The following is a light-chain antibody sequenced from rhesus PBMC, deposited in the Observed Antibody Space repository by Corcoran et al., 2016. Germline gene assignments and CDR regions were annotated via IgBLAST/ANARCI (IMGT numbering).Light chain of an antibody. CDR1: QSLSNF. CDR2: RAS. CDR3: QQGYNYPLT. Sequence: DIQMTQSPSSLSASVGDRVTITCQASQSLSNFVTWYQQKPGTTPKLLIYRASSLQSGIPSRFSGSGSGTDFTLTISSLQPEDFATYYCQQGYNYPLTFGGGTKVELK. V-gene: IGKV1-25*01. J-gene: IGKJ4*01.